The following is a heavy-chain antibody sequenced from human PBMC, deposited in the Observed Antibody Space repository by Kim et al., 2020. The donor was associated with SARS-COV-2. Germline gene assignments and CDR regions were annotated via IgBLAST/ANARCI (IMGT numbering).Heavy chain of an antibody. V-gene: IGHV3-30*04. CDR3: ARLYSSSWYVRGGYYYYYGMDV. J-gene: IGHJ6*02. CDR2: ISYDGSNK. CDR1: GFTFSSYA. D-gene: IGHD6-13*01. Sequence: GGSLRLSCAASGFTFSSYAMHWVRQAPGKGLEWVAVISYDGSNKYYADSVKGRFTISRDNSKNTLYLQMNSLRAEDTAVYYCARLYSSSWYVRGGYYYYYGMDVWGQGTTVTVSS.